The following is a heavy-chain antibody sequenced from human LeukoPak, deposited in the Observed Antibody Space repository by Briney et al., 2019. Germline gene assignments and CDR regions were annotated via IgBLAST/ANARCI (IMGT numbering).Heavy chain of an antibody. D-gene: IGHD2-21*01. CDR2: IRFDGSNK. CDR3: AKKWVSVDYFEY. V-gene: IGHV3-30*02. J-gene: IGHJ4*02. Sequence: GGSLRLSCAASGFTFSTYAMNWVRQAPGKGLEWVAFIRFDGSNKEYADSVKGRLTISRDNSKNTLYLQMNSLRTEDTAVYYCAKKWVSVDYFEYWGQGTLVTVSS. CDR1: GFTFSTYA.